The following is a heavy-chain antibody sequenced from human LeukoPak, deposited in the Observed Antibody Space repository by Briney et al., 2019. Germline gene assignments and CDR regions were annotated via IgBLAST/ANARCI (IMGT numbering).Heavy chain of an antibody. D-gene: IGHD3-10*01. CDR1: GFTVSSNY. CDR3: ARERRFGRIFDY. Sequence: GGSLRLSCAASGFTVSSNYMSWVRQAPGKGLEWVSVIYSGGSTYYADSVKGRFTISRDNSKNTLYLQMNSLRAEDTAVYYCARERRFGRIFDYWGQGTLVTVSS. J-gene: IGHJ4*02. CDR2: IYSGGST. V-gene: IGHV3-53*01.